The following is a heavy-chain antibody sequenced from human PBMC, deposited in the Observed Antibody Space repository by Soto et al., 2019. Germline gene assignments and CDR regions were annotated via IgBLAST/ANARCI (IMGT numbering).Heavy chain of an antibody. CDR2: INTDGSST. J-gene: IGHJ4*02. D-gene: IGHD2-15*01. CDR3: TRGWGGGSG. Sequence: EVQLVESGGGLIQPGGSLRLSCAASGYTFSSYWMHWVRQAPGKGLVWVSRINTDGSSTSYADSVEGRFTISRDNAKNRLYRQMNSRGAGATVLYNGTRGWGGGSGGGQGTLFT. CDR1: GYTFSSYW. V-gene: IGHV3-74*01.